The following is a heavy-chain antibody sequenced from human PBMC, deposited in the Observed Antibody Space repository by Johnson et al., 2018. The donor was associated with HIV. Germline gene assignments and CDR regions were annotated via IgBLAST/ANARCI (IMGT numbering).Heavy chain of an antibody. D-gene: IGHD3-16*01. V-gene: IGHV3-30*04. CDR3: ARDWGAFDI. J-gene: IGHJ3*02. Sequence: VQLVESGGGLVQPGGSLRLSCAASGFTFSSYAMHWVRQAPGKGLEWVAVISYDGSNKYYADSVKGRFTISRDNSKNTLYLQMNSLRAEDTAVYYCARDWGAFDIWGQGTMVTVSS. CDR1: GFTFSSYA. CDR2: ISYDGSNK.